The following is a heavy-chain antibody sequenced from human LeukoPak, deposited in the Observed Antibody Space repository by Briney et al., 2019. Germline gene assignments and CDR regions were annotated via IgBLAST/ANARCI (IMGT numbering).Heavy chain of an antibody. Sequence: ASVKIPCKASGYTFTDYYIHWARQAPGQGLEWMGWIHPNSGNTKYVQKFQGRVTMTRDTSITTAYMDLSRLTSDDTAMYYCVRPTDQQWMAFEYWGQGTLVTVSS. CDR3: VRPTDQQWMAFEY. V-gene: IGHV1-2*02. CDR1: GYTFTDYY. CDR2: IHPNSGNT. D-gene: IGHD6-19*01. J-gene: IGHJ4*02.